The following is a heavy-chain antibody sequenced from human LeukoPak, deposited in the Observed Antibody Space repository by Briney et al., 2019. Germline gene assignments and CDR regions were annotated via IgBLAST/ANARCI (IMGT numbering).Heavy chain of an antibody. Sequence: ASVKVSCKASGYTFTSYGISWVRQAPGQGLEWMGWISAYNGNTNYAQKLQGRVTMTTDTSTSTAYMELSSLRSEDTAVYYCAREVLGYCSSTSCYGWFDPWGQGTLVTVSS. V-gene: IGHV1-18*01. J-gene: IGHJ5*02. CDR2: ISAYNGNT. CDR1: GYTFTSYG. CDR3: AREVLGYCSSTSCYGWFDP. D-gene: IGHD2-2*01.